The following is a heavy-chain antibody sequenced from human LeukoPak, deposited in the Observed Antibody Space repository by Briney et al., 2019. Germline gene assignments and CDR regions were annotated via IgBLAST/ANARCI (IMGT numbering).Heavy chain of an antibody. Sequence: SETLSLTCTVSGYSISSGYYWGWIRQPPGKGLEWIGSIYHSGSTYYNPSLKSRVTISVDTSKNQFALKLSSVTAADTAVYYCARGRITMVRGVNTQFDYWGQGNLVTVSS. V-gene: IGHV4-38-2*02. CDR2: IYHSGST. CDR1: GYSISSGYY. D-gene: IGHD3-10*01. CDR3: ARGRITMVRGVNTQFDY. J-gene: IGHJ4*02.